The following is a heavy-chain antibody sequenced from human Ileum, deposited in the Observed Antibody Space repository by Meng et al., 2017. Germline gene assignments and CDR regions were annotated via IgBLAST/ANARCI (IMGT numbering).Heavy chain of an antibody. Sequence: QVQLVKSGADVKKPGASVKVSCKASGYIFTRYGIGWVRQAPGQGLEWMGWISAYSGNTKYAQKLQGRVTMTTDTSTSTAYMELRSLRSDDTAVYYCAKDSVATATQFDSWGQGTLVTVSS. D-gene: IGHD5-12*01. J-gene: IGHJ4*02. CDR2: ISAYSGNT. CDR3: AKDSVATATQFDS. V-gene: IGHV1-18*01. CDR1: GYIFTRYG.